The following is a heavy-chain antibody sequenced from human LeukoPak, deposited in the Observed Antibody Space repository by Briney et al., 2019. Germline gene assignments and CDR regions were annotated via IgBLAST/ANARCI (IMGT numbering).Heavy chain of an antibody. V-gene: IGHV4-34*01. Sequence: SETLSLTCAVYGGSFSGYYWSWIRQPPGKGLEWIGEINHRGSTNYNPSLKSRVTISVDTSKNQFSLKLSSVTAADTAVYYCARGDYGEDYWGQGTLVTVSS. J-gene: IGHJ4*02. D-gene: IGHD4-17*01. CDR2: INHRGST. CDR3: ARGDYGEDY. CDR1: GGSFSGYY.